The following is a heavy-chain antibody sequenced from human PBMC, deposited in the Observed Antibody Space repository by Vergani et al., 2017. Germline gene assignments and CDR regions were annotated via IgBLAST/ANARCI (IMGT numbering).Heavy chain of an antibody. V-gene: IGHV3-74*02. CDR1: GFTFSRHW. Sequence: EVQVVESGGGLVQPGGSLRLSCAASGFTFSRHWTHWVRQAPGKGLVWVSRVNPEGTNTPYADSVKGRFTISRDNAKNMMYLQLNSLRDEDTAVYYCARYGRIDEEGTELDYWGQGTLVTVSS. CDR2: VNPEGTNT. D-gene: IGHD2-21*01. CDR3: ARYGRIDEEGTELDY. J-gene: IGHJ4*02.